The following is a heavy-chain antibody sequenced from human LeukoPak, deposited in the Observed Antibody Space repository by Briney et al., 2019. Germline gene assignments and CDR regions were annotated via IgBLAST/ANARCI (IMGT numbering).Heavy chain of an antibody. J-gene: IGHJ6*03. CDR1: GFTFSSYA. CDR2: ISYDGSNK. V-gene: IGHV3-30*04. CDR3: AKGGGYEAQYYYYYLDV. D-gene: IGHD5-12*01. Sequence: GRSLRLSCAASGFTFSSYAMYWVRQPPGKGLEWVAVISYDGSNKYYADSVKGRFTISRDNSKNTLNLQMKSLRAEDTAVYYCAKGGGYEAQYYYYYLDVWGKGTTVTISS.